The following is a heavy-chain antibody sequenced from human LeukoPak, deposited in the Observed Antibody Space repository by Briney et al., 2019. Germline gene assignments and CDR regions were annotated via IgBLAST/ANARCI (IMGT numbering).Heavy chain of an antibody. J-gene: IGHJ6*03. D-gene: IGHD3-3*01. V-gene: IGHV3-74*01. Sequence: SGGSLRLSCAASGFTFSSYWMHWVRQAPGKGLVWVSRINGDGSRTTYADSVKGRLTISRDNAKNTLYLQMNSLRAEDTAVYYCARVGSERSGYFPHYHYYYYMDVWGEGTTVTVSS. CDR2: INGDGSRT. CDR1: GFTFSSYW. CDR3: ARVGSERSGYFPHYHYYYYMDV.